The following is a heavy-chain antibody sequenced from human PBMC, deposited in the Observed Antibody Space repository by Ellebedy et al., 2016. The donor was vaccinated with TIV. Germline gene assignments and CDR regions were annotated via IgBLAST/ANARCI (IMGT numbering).Heavy chain of an antibody. V-gene: IGHV3-13*01. CDR2: IGTGFDT. J-gene: IGHJ2*01. Sequence: LSLTCAASGFTFSNYDFHWVRQPTGKGLEWVSAIGTGFDTYYPDSVKGRFTISRENAKNSLYLHMHSLTAGDTAVYYCVRETLDGSDYGTGWYFDLWGRGTLVTVSS. CDR3: VRETLDGSDYGTGWYFDL. CDR1: GFTFSNYD. D-gene: IGHD5-12*01.